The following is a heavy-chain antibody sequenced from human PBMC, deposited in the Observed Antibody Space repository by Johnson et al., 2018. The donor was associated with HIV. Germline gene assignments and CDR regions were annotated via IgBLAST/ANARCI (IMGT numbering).Heavy chain of an antibody. J-gene: IGHJ3*02. V-gene: IGHV3-33*06. CDR1: GFTFSSYG. CDR2: IWYDGSNK. CDR3: AKRKWSENAFDI. Sequence: QVQLVESGGGVVQPGRSLRLSCAASGFTFSSYGMHWVRQAPGKGLEWVAVIWYDGSNKYYADSVKGRFTISRDNSKNTLYLQMNSLRAEDTAVYYCAKRKWSENAFDIWGQGTMVTVSS. D-gene: IGHD2-8*01.